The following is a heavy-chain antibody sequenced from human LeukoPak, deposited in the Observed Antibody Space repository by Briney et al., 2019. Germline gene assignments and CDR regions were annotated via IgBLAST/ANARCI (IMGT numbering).Heavy chain of an antibody. CDR1: GGSFSGYY. CDR2: INHRGST. J-gene: IGHJ4*02. V-gene: IGHV4-34*01. CDR3: ARRGVVVAAASGSGFDY. Sequence: SETLSLTCAVYGGSFSGYYWSWVRQPPGKGLEWVGEINHRGSTNYNPSLKSRVTISVETDKKQFSLKLSSVTAADTAVYYCARRGVVVAAASGSGFDYWGQGTLVIVSS. D-gene: IGHD2-15*01.